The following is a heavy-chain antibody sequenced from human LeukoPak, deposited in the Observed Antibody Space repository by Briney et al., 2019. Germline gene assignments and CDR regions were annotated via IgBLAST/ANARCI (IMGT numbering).Heavy chain of an antibody. V-gene: IGHV4-34*01. CDR2: INHSGSI. Sequence: SETLSLTCAVYGGSFSGYYWSWIRQPPGKGLEWIGEINHSGSINYNPSLKSRVTISVDTSKNQFSLKLSSVTAADTAVYYCASVRPIYGDYVPYYFDYWGQGTLVTVSS. D-gene: IGHD4-17*01. CDR1: GGSFSGYY. J-gene: IGHJ4*02. CDR3: ASVRPIYGDYVPYYFDY.